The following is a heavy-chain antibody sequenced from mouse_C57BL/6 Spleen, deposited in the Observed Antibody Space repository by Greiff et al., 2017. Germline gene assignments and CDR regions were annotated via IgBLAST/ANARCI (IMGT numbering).Heavy chain of an antibody. V-gene: IGHV1-81*01. CDR2: IYPRSGNT. D-gene: IGHD4-1*01. CDR1: GYTFTSYG. Sequence: QVQLKESGAELARPGASVKLSCKASGYTFTSYGISWVQQRTGKGLEWIGEIYPRSGNTYYNEKFKGKATLTADKSSSTAYMELRSLTSEDSAVYVCARCGTFAMDYWGQGTSVTVSS. J-gene: IGHJ4*01. CDR3: ARCGTFAMDY.